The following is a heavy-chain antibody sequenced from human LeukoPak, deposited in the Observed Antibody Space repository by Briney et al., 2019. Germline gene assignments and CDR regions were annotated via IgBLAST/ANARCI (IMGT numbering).Heavy chain of an antibody. J-gene: IGHJ3*02. V-gene: IGHV4-59*01. CDR1: GGSISSYY. CDR3: ARGVRKYYDSSGSTAGAFDI. CDR2: IYYSGST. Sequence: SETLSLTCTVSGGSISSYYWSWIRQPPGKGLGGIGYIYYSGSTNYNPSLKSRVTISVDTSKNQFSLKLSSVTAADTAVYYCARGVRKYYDSSGSTAGAFDIWGQGTMVTVSS. D-gene: IGHD3-22*01.